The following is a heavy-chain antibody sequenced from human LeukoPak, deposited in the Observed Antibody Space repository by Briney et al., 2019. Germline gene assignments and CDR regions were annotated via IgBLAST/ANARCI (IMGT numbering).Heavy chain of an antibody. Sequence: GGSLRLSCAASGFTFSSYAMHWVRQAPGKGLEYVSAISSNGGSTYYANSVKGRFTISRDNSKNTLYLQMGSLRAEDMAVYYCARGHEYYDSSGYYLGYWGQGTLVTVSS. J-gene: IGHJ4*02. CDR1: GFTFSSYA. CDR3: ARGHEYYDSSGYYLGY. CDR2: ISSNGGST. D-gene: IGHD3-22*01. V-gene: IGHV3-64*01.